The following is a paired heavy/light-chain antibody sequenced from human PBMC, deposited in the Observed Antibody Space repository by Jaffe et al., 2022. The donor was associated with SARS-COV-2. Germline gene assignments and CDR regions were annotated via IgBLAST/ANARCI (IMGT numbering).Light chain of an antibody. CDR3: QQDYCIPLT. V-gene: IGKV1D-43*01. J-gene: IGKJ4*01. CDR1: QGITRY. CDR2: CAS. Sequence: AIRMTQSPFSLSASVGDRVTITCWASQGITRYLAWSQQKPARAPNLFIYCASSLQSGVPSRFSGSGSGTDCTLTISSLQPEDFATYYCQQDYCIPLTFGGRTKVEIK.
Heavy chain of an antibody. CDR1: GFTFSNYW. V-gene: IGHV3-7*01. J-gene: IGHJ4*02. CDR3: ARYYDILTGSGRNDY. D-gene: IGHD3-9*01. Sequence: EVQLVESGGGLVQPGGSLRLSCAASGFTFSNYWMSWVRQAPGKGLEWVAYIRHDGSDKSYVDSVKGRFTISRDNAKNSLYLQMNSLRGEDTAVYYCARYYDILTGSGRNDYWGQGALVTVSS. CDR2: IRHDGSDK.